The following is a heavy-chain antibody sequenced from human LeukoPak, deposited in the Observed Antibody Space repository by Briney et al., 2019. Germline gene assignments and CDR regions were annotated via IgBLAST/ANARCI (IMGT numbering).Heavy chain of an antibody. CDR2: INHSGST. V-gene: IGHV4-34*01. D-gene: IGHD3-10*01. Sequence: SETLSLTCAVYGGSFSGYYWSWIRQPPGKGLERIGEINHSGSTNYNPSLKSRVTISVDTSKNQFSLKLSSVTAADTAVYYCARRTTQLLGEFDYWGQGTLVTVSS. CDR1: GGSFSGYY. CDR3: ARRTTQLLGEFDY. J-gene: IGHJ4*02.